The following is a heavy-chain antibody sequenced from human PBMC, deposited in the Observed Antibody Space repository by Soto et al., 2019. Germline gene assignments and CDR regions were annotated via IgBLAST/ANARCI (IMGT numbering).Heavy chain of an antibody. J-gene: IGHJ6*03. Sequence: EVQLLESGGGLVQPGGSLRLSCAASGFTFSSYAMSWVRQAPGKGLEWVSAISGSGGSTYYADSVKGRFTISRDNSKNTLYLQMNSLRAEDTAVYYCAKGWQGYSGYDPYYYYYMDVWGKGTTVTVSS. CDR2: ISGSGGST. CDR1: GFTFSSYA. V-gene: IGHV3-23*01. CDR3: AKGWQGYSGYDPYYYYYMDV. D-gene: IGHD5-12*01.